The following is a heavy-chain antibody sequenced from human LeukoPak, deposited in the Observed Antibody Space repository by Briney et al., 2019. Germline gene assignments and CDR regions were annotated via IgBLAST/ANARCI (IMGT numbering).Heavy chain of an antibody. D-gene: IGHD6-19*01. Sequence: GGSLRLSCAASGFTFSDYYMSWIRQAPGKGLEWVSYISSSGSTIYYADSVKGRFTISRDNAKNSLYLQMNSLRAEDTAVYYCARDPHGGWLALYYFDYWGQGTLVTVSS. CDR3: ARDPHGGWLALYYFDY. CDR1: GFTFSDYY. CDR2: ISSSGSTI. J-gene: IGHJ4*02. V-gene: IGHV3-11*01.